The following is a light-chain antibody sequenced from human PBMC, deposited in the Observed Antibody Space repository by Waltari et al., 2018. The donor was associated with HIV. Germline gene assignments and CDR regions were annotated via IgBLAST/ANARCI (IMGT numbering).Light chain of an antibody. Sequence: VGDRVTITCRASQDIGSWLTWYQQKPGTAPNLVVFATFSLQSGVPARFSGSRSGTNFTLTINTLQSEDFATYFCQQAHSLPWTFGHGTKVEMK. V-gene: IGKV1-12*01. CDR1: QDIGSW. CDR3: QQAHSLPWT. J-gene: IGKJ1*01. CDR2: ATF.